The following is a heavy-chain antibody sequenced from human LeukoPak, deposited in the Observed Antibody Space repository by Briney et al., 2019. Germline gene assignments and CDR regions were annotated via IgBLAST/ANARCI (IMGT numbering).Heavy chain of an antibody. J-gene: IGHJ4*02. CDR1: GFTFSDYG. CDR3: ARDLNSGTYRGYFDH. D-gene: IGHD1-26*01. Sequence: PGGSLRLSCAASGFTFSDYGMHWVRQSPGKGLEWVAFIWYDGSSKYYADSVKGRFTISRDNSGGTLYLQMNSLRFEDTAVYYCARDLNSGTYRGYFDHWGQGALVIVSS. CDR2: IWYDGSSK. V-gene: IGHV3-33*01.